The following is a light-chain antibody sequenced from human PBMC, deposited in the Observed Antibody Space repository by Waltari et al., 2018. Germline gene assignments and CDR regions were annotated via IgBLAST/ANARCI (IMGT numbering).Light chain of an antibody. Sequence: DIQMTQSPSTLSASIGDRVTITCRASQSISGWLAWYQQKPGKAPKLLIFKASNLQSGVPSRFSGSGSGTDFTLTISSLQPDDFATYYCQHYNSYSPITFGKGTRLEIK. CDR1: QSISGW. CDR3: QHYNSYSPIT. CDR2: KAS. J-gene: IGKJ5*01. V-gene: IGKV1-5*03.